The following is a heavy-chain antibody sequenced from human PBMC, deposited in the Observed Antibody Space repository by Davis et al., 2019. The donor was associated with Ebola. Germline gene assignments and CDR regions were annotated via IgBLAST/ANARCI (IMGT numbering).Heavy chain of an antibody. V-gene: IGHV2-5*02. CDR1: GPSPSTYGMG. D-gene: IGHD4-17*01. CDR3: AHKAYGSLANWFGP. J-gene: IGHJ5*02. CDR2: IYGVDDK. Sequence: SGPTLVKNTPTLTLTCTFSGPSPSTYGMGVAWIRQPPGQALEWLALIYGVDDKRYSPSLKSRLTITKDTSKNQVVLTMTNMDPLDTATYYCAHKAYGSLANWFGPLGQGTLVTVSS.